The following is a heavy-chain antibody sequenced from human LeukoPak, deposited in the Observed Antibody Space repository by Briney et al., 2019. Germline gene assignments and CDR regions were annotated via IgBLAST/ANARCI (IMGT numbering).Heavy chain of an antibody. V-gene: IGHV1-18*01. CDR2: ISAYNGNT. CDR3: AILNYYGSGSYYNQPKDAFDI. D-gene: IGHD3-10*01. Sequence: ASVKVSCKASGYTFTSYGISWVRQAPGQGLEWMGWISAYNGNTNYAQTLQGRVTMTTDTSTSTAYMELRSLRSDDTAVYYCAILNYYGSGSYYNQPKDAFDIWGQGTMVTVSS. J-gene: IGHJ3*02. CDR1: GYTFTSYG.